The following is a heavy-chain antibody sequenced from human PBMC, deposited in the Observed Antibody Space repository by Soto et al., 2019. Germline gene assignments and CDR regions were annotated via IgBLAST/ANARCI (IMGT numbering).Heavy chain of an antibody. V-gene: IGHV3-30-3*01. Sequence: QVQLVESGGGVVQPGRSLRLSCAASGFTFSSYAMHWVRQAPGKGLEWVAVISYDGSNKYYADSVKGRFTISRDNSKNTLYLQMNSLGAEDTAVYYCARDLVLTAGKVVMSGFDYWGQGTLVTVSS. D-gene: IGHD3-22*01. CDR2: ISYDGSNK. CDR1: GFTFSSYA. CDR3: ARDLVLTAGKVVMSGFDY. J-gene: IGHJ4*02.